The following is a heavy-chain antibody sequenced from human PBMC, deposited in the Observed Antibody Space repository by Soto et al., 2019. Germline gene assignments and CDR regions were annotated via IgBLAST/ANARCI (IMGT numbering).Heavy chain of an antibody. CDR2: IYYIGNT. V-gene: IGHV4-39*02. J-gene: IGHJ4*02. D-gene: IGHD6-13*01. CDR1: GGSIIDRGGY. Sequence: LQTLRLRCTVFGGSIIDRGGYCGWIRQPPGKGLEWIGSIYYIGNTYYNPSLKSRVAISIDSSKTRFSLNLNSVTTADTAVYYCARAWRWRYYFDYWGQGTLVTVSS. CDR3: ARAWRWRYYFDY.